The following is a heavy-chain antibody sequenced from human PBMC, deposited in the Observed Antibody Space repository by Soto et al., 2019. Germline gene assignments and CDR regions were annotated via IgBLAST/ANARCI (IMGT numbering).Heavy chain of an antibody. V-gene: IGHV3-23*01. D-gene: IGHD3-10*01. CDR1: GFTFSIYA. CDR2: ISGTGIST. Sequence: GGSLRLSCAASGFTFSIYAMIWVRQAPGKGLEWVSAISGTGISTYYADSVKGRFTISRDNSKNTLYLQMNSLKTEDTAVYYCTAAHYFGSGSYLYWGQGTLVTVSS. CDR3: TAAHYFGSGSYLY. J-gene: IGHJ4*02.